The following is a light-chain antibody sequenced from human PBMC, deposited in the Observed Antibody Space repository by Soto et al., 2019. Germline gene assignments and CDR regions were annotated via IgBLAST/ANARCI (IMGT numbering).Light chain of an antibody. V-gene: IGKV1-39*01. Sequence: IQMTQSPSSLSASVGNRVTITCRASQSISSFLNWYQQKPGKAPKLLIYSASSLQSGVPSRFSGSGSGTEFTLTISSLQPDDFATYYCQQYKSYWTFGQGTKVDIK. CDR3: QQYKSYWT. CDR1: QSISSF. J-gene: IGKJ1*01. CDR2: SAS.